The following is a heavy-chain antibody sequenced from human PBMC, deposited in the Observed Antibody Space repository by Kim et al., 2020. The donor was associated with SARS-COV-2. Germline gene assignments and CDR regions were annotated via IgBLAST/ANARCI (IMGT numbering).Heavy chain of an antibody. Sequence: YAVSVKSRITINPDTSKNQFSLQLNSVTPEDTAVYYCARDWNDVVNYFDYWGQGTLVTVSS. CDR3: ARDWNDVVNYFDY. D-gene: IGHD1-1*01. J-gene: IGHJ4*02. V-gene: IGHV6-1*01.